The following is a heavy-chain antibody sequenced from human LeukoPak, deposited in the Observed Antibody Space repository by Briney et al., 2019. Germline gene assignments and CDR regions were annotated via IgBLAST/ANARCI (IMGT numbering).Heavy chain of an antibody. CDR2: IYYSGST. CDR3: ARGLCGYGLSRAFDI. Sequence: SETLSLTCTVSGGSISSYYWSWIRQPPGKGLEWMGYIYYSGSTNYNPCLKSRVTISVDTSKNQFSLKLSSVTAADTAVYYCARGLCGYGLSRAFDIWGQGTMVTVSS. CDR1: GGSISSYY. V-gene: IGHV4-59*01. D-gene: IGHD6-25*01. J-gene: IGHJ3*02.